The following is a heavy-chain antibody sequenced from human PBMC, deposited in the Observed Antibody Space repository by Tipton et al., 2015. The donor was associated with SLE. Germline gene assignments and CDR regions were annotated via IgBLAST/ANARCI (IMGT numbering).Heavy chain of an antibody. J-gene: IGHJ4*02. Sequence: TLSLTCTVSGGSISSYYWSWIRQPPGKGLEWIGYIYYSGSTYYNPSLKSRVTISVDTSKNQFSLKLSSVTAADTAVYYCAGSGEHYFDYWGQGTLVTVSS. D-gene: IGHD3-3*01. CDR3: AGSGEHYFDY. CDR2: IYYSGST. V-gene: IGHV4-59*06. CDR1: GGSISSYY.